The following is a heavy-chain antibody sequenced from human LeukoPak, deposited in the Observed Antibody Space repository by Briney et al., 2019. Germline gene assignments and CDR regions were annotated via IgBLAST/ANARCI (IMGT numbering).Heavy chain of an antibody. CDR2: IFYSGNT. CDR1: GGSISSSSSY. V-gene: IGHV4-39*07. CDR3: ARGRRGDYSLTYYYYGMDV. J-gene: IGHJ6*02. D-gene: IGHD4-17*01. Sequence: SETLSLTCSVSGGSISSSSSYWGWIRQPPGKGLEWIGNIFYSGNTYCNPSLKSRVTISVDTSKSQFSLKLSSVTAADTAVYYCARGRRGDYSLTYYYYGMDVWGQGTTVTVSS.